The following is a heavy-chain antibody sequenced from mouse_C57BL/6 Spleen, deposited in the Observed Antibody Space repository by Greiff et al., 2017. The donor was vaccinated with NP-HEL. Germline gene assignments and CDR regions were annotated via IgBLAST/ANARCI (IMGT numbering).Heavy chain of an antibody. Sequence: VQLQQPGAELVKPGASVKLSCKASGYTFTSYWMHWVKPRPGQGLEWIGMIHPNSGSTNYNEKFKSKATLTVDKSSSTAYMQLSSLTSEDSAVYYCARGFTTVVATPFDYWGQGTTLTVSS. CDR1: GYTFTSYW. D-gene: IGHD1-1*01. CDR3: ARGFTTVVATPFDY. CDR2: IHPNSGST. V-gene: IGHV1-64*01. J-gene: IGHJ2*01.